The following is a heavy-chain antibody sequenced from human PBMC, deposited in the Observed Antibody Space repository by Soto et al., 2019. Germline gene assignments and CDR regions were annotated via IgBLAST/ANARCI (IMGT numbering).Heavy chain of an antibody. CDR2: ISGTGGST. D-gene: IGHD5-18*01. CDR1: GFTFSSYA. CDR3: AHPRGYGVFDAYDI. J-gene: IGHJ3*02. V-gene: IGHV3-23*01. Sequence: SLRLSCAASGFTFSSYAMSWVRQSPGKGLECVSGISGTGGSTYYADSVKGRFTISRDNSKYTLYLQMNSLTADDTALYFCAHPRGYGVFDAYDIWGLGATVTVSS.